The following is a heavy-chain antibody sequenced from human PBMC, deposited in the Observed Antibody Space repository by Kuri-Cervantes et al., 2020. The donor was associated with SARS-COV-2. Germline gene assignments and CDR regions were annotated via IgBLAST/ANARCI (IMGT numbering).Heavy chain of an antibody. CDR1: GGSFSGYY. Sequence: SQTLSLTCAVYGGSFSGYYWSWIRQPPGKGLEWIGEINHSGSTNYNPFLKSRVTISVDTSKNKFSLKLSSVTAADTAVYYCARGLRWQQPHRNYYYYGMDVWGQGTTVTVSS. V-gene: IGHV4-34*01. D-gene: IGHD5-24*01. CDR2: INHSGST. CDR3: ARGLRWQQPHRNYYYYGMDV. J-gene: IGHJ6*02.